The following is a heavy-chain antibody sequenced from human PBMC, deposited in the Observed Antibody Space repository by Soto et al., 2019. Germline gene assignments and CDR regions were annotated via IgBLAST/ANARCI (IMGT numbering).Heavy chain of an antibody. CDR3: ARVPGVVVSADDAFDI. Sequence: QVQLQESGPGLVKPSGTLSLICAVSGGSVSSSNWWSWVRQSPGKGLEWMGEIYHSGSAHYNPFLKRRATIALDKSKNQSSLRLTSVTAADTAVYYCARVPGVVVSADDAFDIWGPGTRVIVSS. CDR1: GGSVSSSNW. V-gene: IGHV4-4*02. J-gene: IGHJ3*02. CDR2: IYHSGSA. D-gene: IGHD2-21*02.